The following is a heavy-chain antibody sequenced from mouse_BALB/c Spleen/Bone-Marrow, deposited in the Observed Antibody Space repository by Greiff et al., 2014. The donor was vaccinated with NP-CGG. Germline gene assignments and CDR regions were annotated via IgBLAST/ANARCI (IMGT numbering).Heavy chain of an antibody. J-gene: IGHJ3*01. CDR3: ARRDGNYAWFAY. Sequence: LVESGAELVRPGTSVKVSCKASGYAFTNYLIEWVKQRPGQGLEWIGVFNPGSGGTNYNEKFKGKATLTADKSSSTAYMQLSSLTSDDSAVYFCARRDGNYAWFAYWGQGTLVTVSA. V-gene: IGHV1-54*03. D-gene: IGHD2-1*01. CDR1: GYAFTNYL. CDR2: FNPGSGGT.